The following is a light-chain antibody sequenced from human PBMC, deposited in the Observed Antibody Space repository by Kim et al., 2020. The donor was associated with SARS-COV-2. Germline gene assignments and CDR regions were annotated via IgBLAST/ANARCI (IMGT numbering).Light chain of an antibody. Sequence: GDGVTITCRASQTIITYLKWYQQKPGKAPKVLIYDASKMQRGVPSRFSGRGSGTDFTLTISSLQPEDFATYYCQQTYTTPYTFGQGTKLE. CDR1: QTIITY. J-gene: IGKJ2*01. V-gene: IGKV1-39*01. CDR3: QQTYTTPYT. CDR2: DAS.